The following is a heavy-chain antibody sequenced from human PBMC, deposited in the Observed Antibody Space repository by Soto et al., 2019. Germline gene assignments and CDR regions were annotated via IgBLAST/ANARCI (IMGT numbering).Heavy chain of an antibody. Sequence: EVQLLESGGGLVQPGGSLRLSCAASGFTFSSYAMSWVRQAPGKGLEWVSAISGSGGSTYYADSVKGRFTISRDNSKNRLYLQMNSLRAEDTAVYYCANPTGVFRFLEWLFPWGQGTLVTVSS. CDR1: GFTFSSYA. V-gene: IGHV3-23*01. CDR2: ISGSGGST. D-gene: IGHD3-3*01. CDR3: ANPTGVFRFLEWLFP. J-gene: IGHJ4*02.